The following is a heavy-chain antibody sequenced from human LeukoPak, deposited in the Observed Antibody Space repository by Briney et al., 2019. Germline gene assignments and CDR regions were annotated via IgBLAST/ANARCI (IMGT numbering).Heavy chain of an antibody. CDR2: INSDSSIM. Sequence: GGSLRLSCAASGFTFSSYSMNWVRQAPGKGLEWVSSINSDSSIMYYAESVKGRFTISRDNARNSLYLQMNSLRAEDTAGYYCIGDLFEDYSLDYWGQGALVTVSS. CDR3: IGDLFEDYSLDY. D-gene: IGHD3-16*01. J-gene: IGHJ4*02. V-gene: IGHV3-21*01. CDR1: GFTFSSYS.